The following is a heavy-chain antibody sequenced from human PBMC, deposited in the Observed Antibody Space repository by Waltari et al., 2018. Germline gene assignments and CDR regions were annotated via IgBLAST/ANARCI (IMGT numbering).Heavy chain of an antibody. V-gene: IGHV3-53*02. Sequence: EVQLVETGGGLIQPGGSLRLSCAASGFTVSSNYMSWVRQAPGKGLEWVSVIYRDGTTYYTDSVKGRFTISRDNSMNTVYLQMNSLRAEDTAVYYCVREGGSGRAFDIWGQGTMVTVSS. J-gene: IGHJ3*02. CDR1: GFTVSSNY. CDR3: VREGGSGRAFDI. D-gene: IGHD3-10*01. CDR2: IYRDGTT.